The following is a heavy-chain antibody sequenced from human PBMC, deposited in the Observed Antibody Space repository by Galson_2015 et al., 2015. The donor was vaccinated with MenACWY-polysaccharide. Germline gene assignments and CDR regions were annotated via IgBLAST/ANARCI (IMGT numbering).Heavy chain of an antibody. D-gene: IGHD2-8*01. CDR3: AKDGGSANGVYDWFDP. CDR2: IKPDGSER. Sequence: SLRLSCAASGFTFSNYWMTWVRQAPGKGLEWVANIKPDGSERWYVGSVRGRFTISRDNAKNSLFLQMNSLRAGDTATYFCAKDGGSANGVYDWFDPWGQRTLVTVSS. V-gene: IGHV3-7*03. J-gene: IGHJ5*02. CDR1: GFTFSNYW.